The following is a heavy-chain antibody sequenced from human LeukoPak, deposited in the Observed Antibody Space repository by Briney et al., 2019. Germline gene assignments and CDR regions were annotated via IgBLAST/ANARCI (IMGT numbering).Heavy chain of an antibody. J-gene: IGHJ5*02. CDR2: IYPGDSDT. D-gene: IGHD2-2*01. CDR3: ARLDCSTTSCRFDP. CDR1: GYSFTNYW. Sequence: GASLQISCKGSGYSFTNYWIGWVRQVSGKGLEWMGIIYPGDSDTRYSPSFQGQVTISAGKSISTAYLQWSSLQASDTAMYYCARLDCSTTSCRFDPWGQGTLVTVSS. V-gene: IGHV5-51*01.